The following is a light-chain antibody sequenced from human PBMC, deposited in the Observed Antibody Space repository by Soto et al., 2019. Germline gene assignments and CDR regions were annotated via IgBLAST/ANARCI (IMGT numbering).Light chain of an antibody. Sequence: DIQLTQSPSSLSASVRDRVTITCRASQGVSSYVDWYQQKPGKPPKLLIYGASTLQSGVPSRFSGGASGTEFTLTITSLQPEDFATYYCQQVNSYPLTFGQGTRLEIK. CDR1: QGVSSY. J-gene: IGKJ5*01. CDR2: GAS. V-gene: IGKV1-9*01. CDR3: QQVNSYPLT.